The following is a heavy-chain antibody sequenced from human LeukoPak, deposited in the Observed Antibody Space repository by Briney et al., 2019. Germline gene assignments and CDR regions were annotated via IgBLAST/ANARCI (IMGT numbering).Heavy chain of an antibody. Sequence: GGSLRLSCAASGFTFSSYAVSWVRQAPGKGLEWVSAISGSGGSTYYADSVKGRFTISRDNAKNSLYLQMNSLRAEDTAVYYCARCEQLVLAFDIWGQGTMVTVSS. V-gene: IGHV3-23*01. CDR2: ISGSGGST. CDR1: GFTFSSYA. D-gene: IGHD6-13*01. CDR3: ARCEQLVLAFDI. J-gene: IGHJ3*02.